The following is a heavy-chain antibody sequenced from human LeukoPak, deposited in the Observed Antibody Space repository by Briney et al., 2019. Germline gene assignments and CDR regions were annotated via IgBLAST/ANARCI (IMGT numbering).Heavy chain of an antibody. D-gene: IGHD1-26*01. CDR3: ARGKWELLNAFDI. J-gene: IGHJ3*02. V-gene: IGHV4-38-2*01. CDR2: IYHSGST. Sequence: SETLSLTCAVSGYSISSGYYWGWIRQPPGKGLEWIGSIYHSGSTYYNPSLKSRVTISVDTSKNQSSLKLSSVTAADTAVYYCARGKWELLNAFDIWGQGTMVTVSS. CDR1: GYSISSGYY.